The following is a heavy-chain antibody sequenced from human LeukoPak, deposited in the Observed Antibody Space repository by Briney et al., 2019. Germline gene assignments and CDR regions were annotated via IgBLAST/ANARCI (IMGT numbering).Heavy chain of an antibody. CDR2: INHSGST. CDR1: GGSFSGYY. Sequence: PSETLSLTCAVYGGSFSGYYWSWIRQPPGKGLEWIGEINHSGSTNYNPSLKSRVTISVDTSKNQFSLKLSSVTAADTAVYYCARGLSGVDYWGQGTLVTVSS. V-gene: IGHV4-34*01. D-gene: IGHD3-10*02. CDR3: ARGLSGVDY. J-gene: IGHJ4*02.